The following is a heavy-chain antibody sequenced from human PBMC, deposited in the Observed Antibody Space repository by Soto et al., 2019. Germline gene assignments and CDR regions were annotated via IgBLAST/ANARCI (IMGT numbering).Heavy chain of an antibody. CDR3: ARGGRGYSYGYSAYYYYYMDV. V-gene: IGHV4-34*01. CDR2: INHSGST. D-gene: IGHD5-18*01. Sequence: QVRLQQWGAGLLKPSETLSLTCAVYGGSFSGYYWSWIRQPPGKGLEWIGEINHSGSTNYNPSLKSRVTISVDTSKNQFSLKLSSVTAADTAVYYCARGGRGYSYGYSAYYYYYMDVWGKGTTVTVSS. J-gene: IGHJ6*03. CDR1: GGSFSGYY.